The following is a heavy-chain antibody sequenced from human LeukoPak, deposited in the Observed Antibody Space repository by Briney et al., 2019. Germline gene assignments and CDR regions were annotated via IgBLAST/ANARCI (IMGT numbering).Heavy chain of an antibody. CDR2: ISSTSSYI. J-gene: IGHJ4*02. CDR3: ARGSLAVAGTGVDN. Sequence: PGGSLRLSCAASGFTFSSYSMNWVRQAPGKGLEWVSSISSTSSYIFHADSLKGRFTISRDNAKNSLYLQVNSLRAEDTALYYCARGSLAVAGTGVDNWGQGTLVTVSS. D-gene: IGHD6-19*01. V-gene: IGHV3-21*01. CDR1: GFTFSSYS.